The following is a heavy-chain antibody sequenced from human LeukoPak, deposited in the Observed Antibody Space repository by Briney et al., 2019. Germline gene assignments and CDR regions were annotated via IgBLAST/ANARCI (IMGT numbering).Heavy chain of an antibody. J-gene: IGHJ4*02. CDR2: ISGSGGST. CDR3: AKDLNVYCGGDCYSQPDY. CDR1: GFTLSSYA. V-gene: IGHV3-23*01. Sequence: QPGASLRLSCAASGFTLSSYAMSWVRQAPGKGLEWVSAISGSGGSTYYADSVKGRFTISRDNSKNTLYLQMNSLRAEDTAVYYCAKDLNVYCGGDCYSQPDYWGQGTLVTVSS. D-gene: IGHD2-21*02.